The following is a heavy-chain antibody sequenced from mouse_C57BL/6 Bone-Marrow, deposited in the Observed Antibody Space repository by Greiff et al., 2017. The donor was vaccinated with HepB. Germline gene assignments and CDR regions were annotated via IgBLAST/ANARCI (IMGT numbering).Heavy chain of an antibody. J-gene: IGHJ3*01. V-gene: IGHV1-64*01. D-gene: IGHD2-10*01. CDR2: IHPNSGST. CDR3: ASDLLWLWFAY. CDR1: GYTFTSYW. Sequence: VQLQQPGAELVKPGASVKLSCKASGYTFTSYWMHWVKQRPGQGLEWIGMIHPNSGSTNYNEKFKSKATLTVDKSSSTAYMQLSSLTSEDSAVYYFASDLLWLWFAYWGQGTLVTVSA.